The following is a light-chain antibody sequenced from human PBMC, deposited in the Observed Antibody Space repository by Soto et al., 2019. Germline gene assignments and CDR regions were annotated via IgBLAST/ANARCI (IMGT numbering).Light chain of an antibody. V-gene: IGLV2-11*01. CDR2: DVI. J-gene: IGLJ1*01. CDR3: CSYAGSFTYI. Sequence: QSVLTQPRSVSGSPGQSVTISCTGTSNDVGAYDYVSWYQQHPGKAPKLILYDVIKRPSGVRDRFSGSKSANTASLTISGLQAEDDADYYCCSYAGSFTYIFGSGTKLTVL. CDR1: SNDVGAYDY.